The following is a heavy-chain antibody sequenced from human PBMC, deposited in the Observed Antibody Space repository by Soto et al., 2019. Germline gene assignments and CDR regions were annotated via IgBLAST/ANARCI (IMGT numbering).Heavy chain of an antibody. CDR3: ARYLNPGLAAY. CDR2: IRRDGNER. D-gene: IGHD2-15*01. Sequence: RGALRLSYVGSGFSFSNYWMSWVRQAPGKGLEWVANIRRDGNERHYVGSVKGRFTISRDNAENSLYLQMNNLRAEDTAVYYCARYLNPGLAAYSGQGTLVTVSS. CDR1: GFSFSNYW. J-gene: IGHJ4*02. V-gene: IGHV3-7*01.